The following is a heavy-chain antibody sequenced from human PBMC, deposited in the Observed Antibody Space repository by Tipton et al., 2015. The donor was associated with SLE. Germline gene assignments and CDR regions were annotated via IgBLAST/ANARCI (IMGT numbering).Heavy chain of an antibody. D-gene: IGHD6-6*01. CDR1: GGSFSGYY. V-gene: IGHV4-34*01. J-gene: IGHJ4*02. CDR2: INHSGST. CDR3: ASFANWAR. Sequence: TLSLTCAVYGGSFSGYYWSWIRQPPGKGLEWIGEINHSGSTNYNPSLKSRVTISVDTSKNQFSLKLSSVTAADTAVYYCASFANWARWGQGTLVTVSS.